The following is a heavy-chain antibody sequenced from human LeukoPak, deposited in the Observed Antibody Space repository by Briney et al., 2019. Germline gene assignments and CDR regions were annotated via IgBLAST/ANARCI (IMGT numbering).Heavy chain of an antibody. CDR1: GGSFSGYY. CDR3: ARGRPYQPHRGTFDY. V-gene: IGHV4-34*01. D-gene: IGHD3-16*01. Sequence: PSETLSLTCAVYGGSFSGYYWSWIRQPPGKGLEWIGEINHSGSTNYNPSLKSRVTISVDTSKNQFSLKLSSVTAADTAVYYCARGRPYQPHRGTFDYWGQGTLVTVSS. CDR2: INHSGST. J-gene: IGHJ4*02.